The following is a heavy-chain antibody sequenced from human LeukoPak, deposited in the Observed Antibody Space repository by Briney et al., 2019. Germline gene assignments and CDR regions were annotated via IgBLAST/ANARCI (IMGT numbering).Heavy chain of an antibody. J-gene: IGHJ4*02. D-gene: IGHD6-19*01. CDR2: ISGSGGST. CDR1: GFTFSSYS. CDR3: AKASSGWTELDY. Sequence: PGGSLRLSCATSGFTFSSYSMNWVRQAPGKGLEWVSAISGSGGSTYYADSVKGRFTISRDNSKNTLYLQMNSLRAEDTAVYYCAKASSGWTELDYWGQGTLVTVSS. V-gene: IGHV3-23*01.